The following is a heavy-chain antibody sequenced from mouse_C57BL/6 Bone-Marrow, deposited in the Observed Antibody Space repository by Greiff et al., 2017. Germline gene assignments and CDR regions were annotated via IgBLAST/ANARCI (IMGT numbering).Heavy chain of an antibody. CDR3: ARKGRYDGYFYWYFDV. J-gene: IGHJ1*03. D-gene: IGHD2-3*01. Sequence: EVHLVESGGGLVKPGGSLKLSCAASGFTFSDYGMHWVSQAPEKGLEWVAYISSGSSTIYYADTVKGRFTISRDNAKNTLFLQMTSLRSEDTAMYYCARKGRYDGYFYWYFDVWGTGTTVTVSS. CDR2: ISSGSSTI. CDR1: GFTFSDYG. V-gene: IGHV5-17*01.